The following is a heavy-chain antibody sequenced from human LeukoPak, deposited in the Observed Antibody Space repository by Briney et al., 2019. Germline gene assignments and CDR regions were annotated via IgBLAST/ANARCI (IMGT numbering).Heavy chain of an antibody. V-gene: IGHV3-74*01. Sequence: GGSLRLSCAASGFSMSSYWMHWVRQAPGKGLVWVSRINSDGSSTSYADSVKGRFTISRDNAKNTLYLQMNSLRAEDTAVYYCARVRYSSSSPYWYFDLWGRGTLVTVSS. J-gene: IGHJ2*01. CDR1: GFSMSSYW. CDR2: INSDGSST. CDR3: ARVRYSSSSPYWYFDL. D-gene: IGHD6-6*01.